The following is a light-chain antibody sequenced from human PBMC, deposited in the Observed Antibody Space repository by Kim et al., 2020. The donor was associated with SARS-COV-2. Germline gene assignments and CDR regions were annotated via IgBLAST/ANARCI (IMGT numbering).Light chain of an antibody. CDR1: QGMSNY. J-gene: IGKJ1*01. Sequence: ASVGERVTITCRASQGMSNYLAWYQQKPGEVPLLLIYAASAMQSGVPSRFSGSGSGTDFTLTIGGLQPEDVATYYCQNYNSAPRTFGQGTKVDIK. CDR2: AAS. V-gene: IGKV1-27*01. CDR3: QNYNSAPRT.